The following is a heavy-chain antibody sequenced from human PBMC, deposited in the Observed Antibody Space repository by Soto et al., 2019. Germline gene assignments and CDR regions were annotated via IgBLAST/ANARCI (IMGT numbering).Heavy chain of an antibody. CDR3: ARDHCSSTSCYARFAFDI. CDR1: GFTVSSNY. J-gene: IGHJ3*02. CDR2: IYSGGST. D-gene: IGHD2-2*01. V-gene: IGHV3-66*01. Sequence: RGSLRLSCAASGFTVSSNYMSWVRQAPGKGLEWVSVIYSGGSTYYADSVKGRFTISRDNSKNTLYLQMNSLRAEDTAVYYCARDHCSSTSCYARFAFDIWGQGTMVTVSS.